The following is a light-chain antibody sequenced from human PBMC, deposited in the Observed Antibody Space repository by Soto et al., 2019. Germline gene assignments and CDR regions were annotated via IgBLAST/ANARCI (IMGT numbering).Light chain of an antibody. J-gene: IGKJ4*01. Sequence: AIQLTQSPSSLSASVGDRVNITCRASQGISTALAWHQQKPGQAPRLLIFFASSLESGVPSRFSGRGSGTDFTLTISSLQPEDFATYYCQQFNGYPLTFGGETKVEMK. CDR1: QGISTA. V-gene: IGKV1-13*02. CDR2: FAS. CDR3: QQFNGYPLT.